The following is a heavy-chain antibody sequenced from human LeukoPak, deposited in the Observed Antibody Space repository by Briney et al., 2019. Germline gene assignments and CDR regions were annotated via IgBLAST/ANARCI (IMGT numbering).Heavy chain of an antibody. CDR3: AKGRRDYYDSSGYYYYFDY. Sequence: GGSLRLSCAASGFTFSSYGMHWVRQATGKGLEWGAVISCDGSNKYYADSVKGRFTISRDNCKNTLYLQMNSLRAEDTAVYYCAKGRRDYYDSSGYYYYFDYWGQGTLVTVSS. V-gene: IGHV3-30*18. J-gene: IGHJ4*02. D-gene: IGHD3-22*01. CDR2: ISCDGSNK. CDR1: GFTFSSYG.